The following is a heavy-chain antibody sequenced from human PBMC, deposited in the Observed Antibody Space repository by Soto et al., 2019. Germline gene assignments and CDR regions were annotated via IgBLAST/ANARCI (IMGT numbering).Heavy chain of an antibody. CDR3: ARGPEVLDGWFDP. CDR2: INHSGST. Sequence: SETLSLTCAVYGGSFSGYYWSWIRQPPGKELEWIGEINHSGSTNYNPSLKSRVTISVDTSKNQFSLKLSSVTAADTAVYYCARGPEVLDGWFDPWGQGTLVTVSS. V-gene: IGHV4-34*01. CDR1: GGSFSGYY. J-gene: IGHJ5*02.